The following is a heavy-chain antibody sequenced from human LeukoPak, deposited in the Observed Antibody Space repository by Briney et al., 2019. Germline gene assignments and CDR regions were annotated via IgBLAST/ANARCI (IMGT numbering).Heavy chain of an antibody. CDR3: ARGGFIGGANAFDI. J-gene: IGHJ3*02. Sequence: GGSLRLSCAASGFTFSSYAMHWVRQAPGKGLEWVALISYDGSNKYYADSVKGRFTISRDNSKNTLYLQMNSLRAEDTAVYYCARGGFIGGANAFDIWGQGTMVTVSS. CDR1: GFTFSSYA. D-gene: IGHD1-26*01. V-gene: IGHV3-30-3*01. CDR2: ISYDGSNK.